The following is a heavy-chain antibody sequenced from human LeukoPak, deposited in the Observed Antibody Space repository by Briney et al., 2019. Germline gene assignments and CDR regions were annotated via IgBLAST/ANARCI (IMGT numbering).Heavy chain of an antibody. CDR2: ITIGLTP. V-gene: IGHV3-23*01. CDR3: VKDYPDVIPPSTTLERFFDY. Sequence: PRRSLSPSCALSGFTFSTYAMSWVRHAPGKGLEWVSAITIGLTPHYADSVRGRFSLSKANPQDTTHPPRSTLRADTTPLYSCVKDYPDVIPPSTTLERFFDYWGRGTLVTVSS. D-gene: IGHD3-16*02. CDR1: GFTFSTYA. J-gene: IGHJ4*02.